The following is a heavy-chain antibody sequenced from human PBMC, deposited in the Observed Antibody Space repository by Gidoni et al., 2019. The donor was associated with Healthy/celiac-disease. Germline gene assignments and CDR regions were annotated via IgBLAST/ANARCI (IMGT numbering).Heavy chain of an antibody. CDR3: ARLGYSSGHPGGFDY. CDR2: INPSGGST. CDR1: GYTFTSYY. Sequence: QVQLVQSGAEVKKPGASVKVSCKASGYTFTSYYMHWVRQAPGQGLEWMGIINPSGGSTSYAQKFQGRVTMTRDTSTSTVYMELSSLRSEDTAVYYCARLGYSSGHPGGFDYWGQGTLVTVSS. D-gene: IGHD6-19*01. V-gene: IGHV1-46*01. J-gene: IGHJ4*02.